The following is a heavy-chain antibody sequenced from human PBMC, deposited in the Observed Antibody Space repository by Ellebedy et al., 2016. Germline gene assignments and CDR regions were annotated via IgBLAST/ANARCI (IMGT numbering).Heavy chain of an antibody. CDR2: IYYSGST. CDR3: ARAPRSCIPYSDCFQYWYFDL. Sequence: SETLSLTXTVSGGSISSYYWSWIRQPPGKGLEWIGYIYYSGSTNYNPSLKSRVTISVDTSKNQFSLKLSSVTAADTAVYYCARAPRSCIPYSDCFQYWYFDLWGRGTLVTVSS. J-gene: IGHJ2*01. CDR1: GGSISSYY. V-gene: IGHV4-59*01. D-gene: IGHD2-21*02.